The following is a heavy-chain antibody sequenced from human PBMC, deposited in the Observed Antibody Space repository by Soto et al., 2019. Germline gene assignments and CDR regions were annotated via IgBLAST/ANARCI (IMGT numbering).Heavy chain of an antibody. Sequence: SVKFSCKASGGTFSSYAISWLRQAPGQGLEWMGGIIPIFGTANYAQKFQGRVTITADESTSTAYMELSSLRSEDTAVYYCARSPVLIVGAATGPGNYYYYGMDVWGKGPTVPVSS. V-gene: IGHV1-69*13. CDR3: ARSPVLIVGAATGPGNYYYYGMDV. CDR1: GGTFSSYA. D-gene: IGHD1-26*01. CDR2: IIPIFGTA. J-gene: IGHJ6*04.